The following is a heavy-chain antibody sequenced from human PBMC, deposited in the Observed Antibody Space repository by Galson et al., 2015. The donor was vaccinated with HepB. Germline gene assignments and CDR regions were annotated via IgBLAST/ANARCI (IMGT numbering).Heavy chain of an antibody. D-gene: IGHD3-16*01. CDR3: ARCGSDEQLDH. V-gene: IGHV3-30*19. J-gene: IGHJ4*02. CDR2: ISYDGDNK. Sequence: SLRLSCEASGFSFSHYPMHWVRQAPGKGLEWVTFISYDGDNKTYADSVKGRFTISRDDSKNTLYLQMNALRADDSAVYFCARCGSDEQLDHWGQGTLVTVSS. CDR1: GFSFSHYP.